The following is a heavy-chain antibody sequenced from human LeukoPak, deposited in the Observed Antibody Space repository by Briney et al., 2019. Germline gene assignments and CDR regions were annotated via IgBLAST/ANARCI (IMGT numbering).Heavy chain of an antibody. Sequence: GASVKVSCKASGYAFTDYFLHWVRQAPGQGLEWMGWINPNSGGTIYAQKFQGRVTMTRDTSISTAYMELRRLRSDDTAVYYCARLIPDYYDSSGYYSWGQGTLVTVSS. CDR2: INPNSGGT. J-gene: IGHJ4*02. CDR3: ARLIPDYYDSSGYYS. D-gene: IGHD3-22*01. V-gene: IGHV1-2*02. CDR1: GYAFTDYF.